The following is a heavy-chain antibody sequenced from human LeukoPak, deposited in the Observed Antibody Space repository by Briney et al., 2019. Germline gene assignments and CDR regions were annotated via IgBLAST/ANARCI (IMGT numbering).Heavy chain of an antibody. CDR1: GGSISSYY. V-gene: IGHV4-59*01. J-gene: IGHJ5*02. CDR3: ARERSYRGYVPGWFAP. Sequence: PSETLSLTCTVSGGSISSYYWSWIRQPPGKGLEWIGYIYYSGSTNYNPSLKSRVTISVDTSKNQFSLKLSSVTAADTAVYYCARERSYRGYVPGWFAPGGQEPRAPFS. CDR2: IYYSGST. D-gene: IGHD5-12*01.